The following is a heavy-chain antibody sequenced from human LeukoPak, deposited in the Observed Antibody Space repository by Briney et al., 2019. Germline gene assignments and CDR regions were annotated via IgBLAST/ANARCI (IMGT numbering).Heavy chain of an antibody. J-gene: IGHJ4*02. Sequence: PGGSLRLSCAASGFTFSSYAMGWVRQAPGKGLEWVSGISSSGDNTYYADSVKGRFTISRDNSKNTLYLQVNSLRAEDTAIYYCAKLPVSYSSGWSRFDYWGQGTLVTVSS. CDR2: ISSSGDNT. D-gene: IGHD6-19*01. CDR1: GFTFSSYA. CDR3: AKLPVSYSSGWSRFDY. V-gene: IGHV3-23*01.